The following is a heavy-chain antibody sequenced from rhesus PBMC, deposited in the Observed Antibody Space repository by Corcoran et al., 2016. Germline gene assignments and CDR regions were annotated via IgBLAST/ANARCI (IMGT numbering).Heavy chain of an antibody. Sequence: QVQLQESGTGVVTPSGTLPLTCAVYVATMRDSSRWGWVAPPAAQGLEWIGYIYGSSTSTNYNPSLKSRVTISKDTSKNQFSLKLSSVTAADTAMYYCAIVALYCTGSGCYVGNRFDVWVPGVLVTVSS. CDR1: VATMRDSSR. J-gene: IGHJ5-1*01. D-gene: IGHD2-21*01. CDR2: IYGSSTST. V-gene: IGHV4S10*01. CDR3: AIVALYCTGSGCYVGNRFDV.